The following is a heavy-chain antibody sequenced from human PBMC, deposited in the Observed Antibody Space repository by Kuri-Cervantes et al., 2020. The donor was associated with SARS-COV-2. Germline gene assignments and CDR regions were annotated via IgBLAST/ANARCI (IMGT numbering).Heavy chain of an antibody. Sequence: SETLSLTCTVSGDSFGSSSYYWDWIRQPPGKGLEWIGSIYYTGSTSYNAALKSRVTISLDTSKNQFSLKVRSVTAADTAVYFCARSLIASAVPGYHWGQGTLVTVSS. J-gene: IGHJ5*02. D-gene: IGHD3-16*01. CDR3: ARSLIASAVPGYH. V-gene: IGHV4-39*01. CDR2: IYYTGST. CDR1: GDSFGSSSYY.